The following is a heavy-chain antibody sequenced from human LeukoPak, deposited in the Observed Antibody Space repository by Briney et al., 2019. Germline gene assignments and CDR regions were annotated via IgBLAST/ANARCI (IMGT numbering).Heavy chain of an antibody. CDR1: GFTFSNPW. CDR2: IKSKTDGGTT. CDR3: TTDLTIGGSYVPFDY. Sequence: PGGSLRLSCAASGFTFSNPWMSWVRQAPGKGLEWVGRIKSKTDGGTTDYAAPVKGRFTISRDDSKSTLYLQMNSLKIEDTAVYYCTTDLTIGGSYVPFDYWGQGTLVTVSS. D-gene: IGHD1-26*01. J-gene: IGHJ4*02. V-gene: IGHV3-15*01.